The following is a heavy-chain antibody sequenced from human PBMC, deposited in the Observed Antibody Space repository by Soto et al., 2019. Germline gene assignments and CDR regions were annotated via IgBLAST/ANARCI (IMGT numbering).Heavy chain of an antibody. CDR1: GGSISSSSYY. Sequence: SETLSLTCTVSGGSISSSSYYWGWIRQPPGKGLEWIGSIYYSGSTYYNPSLKSRVTISVDTSKNQFSLKLSSVTAADTAVYYCARQPREIVLMVYATSLFDYWGQGTLVTVSS. D-gene: IGHD2-8*01. CDR2: IYYSGST. V-gene: IGHV4-39*01. J-gene: IGHJ4*02. CDR3: ARQPREIVLMVYATSLFDY.